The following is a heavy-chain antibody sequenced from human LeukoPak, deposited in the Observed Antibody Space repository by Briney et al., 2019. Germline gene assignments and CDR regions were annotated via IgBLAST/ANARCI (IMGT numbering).Heavy chain of an antibody. CDR3: ARVMGRGAMAPFDY. CDR1: GFTFSSYA. Sequence: GRSLRPSCAASGFTFSSYAMHWVRQAPGKGLEWVAVISYDGSNKYYADSVKGRFTISRDNSKNTLYLQMNSLRAEDTAVYYCARVMGRGAMAPFDYWGQGTLVTVSS. V-gene: IGHV3-30-3*01. J-gene: IGHJ4*02. D-gene: IGHD3-16*01. CDR2: ISYDGSNK.